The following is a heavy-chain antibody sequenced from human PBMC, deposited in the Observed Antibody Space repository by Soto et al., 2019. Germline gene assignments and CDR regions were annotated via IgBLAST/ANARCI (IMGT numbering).Heavy chain of an antibody. J-gene: IGHJ6*02. D-gene: IGHD6-13*01. CDR1: GCTFSGYS. Sequence: GGTLRLSCAASGCTFSGYSMNWVRQAPGKGLEWVSSISHSRSYIYYAASVKGRFTISRNNAKNSLYLQMNTLIAEDTTGYYCARDSRPWGSGYYYYGMDVWGQGTTVTVSS. CDR3: ARDSRPWGSGYYYYGMDV. CDR2: ISHSRSYI. V-gene: IGHV3-21*01.